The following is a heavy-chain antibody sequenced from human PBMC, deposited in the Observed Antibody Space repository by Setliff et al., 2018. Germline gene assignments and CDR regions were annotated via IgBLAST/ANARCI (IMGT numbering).Heavy chain of an antibody. CDR1: GFTFSSYA. CDR2: ISGSAQTT. D-gene: IGHD3-10*01. J-gene: IGHJ4*02. V-gene: IGHV3-23*01. Sequence: LRLSCAASGFTFSSYAITWVRQAPGKGLEWVSMISGSAQTTYYADSVKGRFTISRDNSNNTLYLQMNSLRADDTATYYCAKDDQIRGHNLDYWGQGTLVTVSS. CDR3: AKDDQIRGHNLDY.